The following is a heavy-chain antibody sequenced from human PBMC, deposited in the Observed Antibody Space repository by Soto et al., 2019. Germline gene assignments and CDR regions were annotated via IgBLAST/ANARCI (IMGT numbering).Heavy chain of an antibody. V-gene: IGHV4-30-4*01. D-gene: IGHD6-13*01. CDR3: ARGGRYSSSWYFFDY. Sequence: SETLSLTCTVSGDSISGGDYEWSWIRQPPGKGLEWIGHMYYSGSTYYNPSLRGRLTMSVDTSKNQFSLKLSSVTAADTAVYYCARGGRYSSSWYFFDYWGQGTLVTVSS. CDR2: MYYSGST. J-gene: IGHJ4*02. CDR1: GDSISGGDYE.